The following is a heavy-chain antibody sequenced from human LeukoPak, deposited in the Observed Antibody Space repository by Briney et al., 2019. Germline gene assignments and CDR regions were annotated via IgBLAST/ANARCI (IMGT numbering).Heavy chain of an antibody. CDR2: ITGNGVST. CDR1: GFTFEDYG. CDR3: AKCVYSNIYYWFDP. D-gene: IGHD6-13*01. J-gene: IGHJ5*02. Sequence: SGGYLRLSCAASGFTFEDYGMHWVRQAPGKGLEWVSLITGNGVSTYYADSVKGRFTISRDNSKNSLYLQMNSLRTEDTALYYCAKCVYSNIYYWFDPWGQGTLVSVSS. V-gene: IGHV3-43*02.